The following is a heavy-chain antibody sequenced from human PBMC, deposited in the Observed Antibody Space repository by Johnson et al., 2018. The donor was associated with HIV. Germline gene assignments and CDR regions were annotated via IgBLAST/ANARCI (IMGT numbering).Heavy chain of an antibody. CDR3: ARGSLTDDGFAA. J-gene: IGHJ3*01. CDR2: IGTAGDT. V-gene: IGHV3-13*01. D-gene: IGHD2-8*01. Sequence: VQLVESGGDLVQPGGSLRLSCVASGFTFSNYAMHWVRQATGKGLEWVSAIGTAGDTYYPGSVKGRFTISRENAKNSLYLQMNSLRAGDTAVYYCARGSLTDDGFAAWGQGTLVIVSS. CDR1: GFTFSNYA.